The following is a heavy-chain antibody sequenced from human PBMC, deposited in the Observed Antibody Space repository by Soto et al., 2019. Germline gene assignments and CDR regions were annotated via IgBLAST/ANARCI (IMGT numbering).Heavy chain of an antibody. D-gene: IGHD6-13*01. V-gene: IGHV3-33*04. CDR1: GMTFSQSA. J-gene: IGHJ6*02. Sequence: QVQLVESGGGVAQPGRYLRLSCAASGMTFSQSAMHWVRQALGKGLEWVAGIWNDGSFQDYVDSVKGRFSISRDNSKNTLYLQMNDLRADDTAIYYCARGIGVAGRFFYYYGLDVWGQGTPVTVSS. CDR2: IWNDGSFQ. CDR3: ARGIGVAGRFFYYYGLDV.